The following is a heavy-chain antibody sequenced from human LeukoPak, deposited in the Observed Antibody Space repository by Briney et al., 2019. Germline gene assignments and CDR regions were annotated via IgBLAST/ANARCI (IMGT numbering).Heavy chain of an antibody. CDR3: AREGYSSSTGADY. Sequence: ASVKVSCKASGHTFTGYYMHWVRQAPGQGLEWMGWINPNSGGTNYAQKFQGRVTMTRDTSISTAYMELSRLRPDDTAVYYCAREGYSSSTGADYGGQGTLVTVSS. CDR2: INPNSGGT. J-gene: IGHJ4*02. CDR1: GHTFTGYY. V-gene: IGHV1-2*02. D-gene: IGHD6-13*01.